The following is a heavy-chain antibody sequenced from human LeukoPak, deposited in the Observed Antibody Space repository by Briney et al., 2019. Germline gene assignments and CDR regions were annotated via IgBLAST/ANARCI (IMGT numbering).Heavy chain of an antibody. D-gene: IGHD3-10*01. CDR3: TTTRPRAITMLRGVRRTKAFDI. CDR1: GFTFSSYE. J-gene: IGHJ3*02. V-gene: IGHV3-48*03. CDR2: ISSSGSTI. Sequence: GGSLRLSCAASGFTFSSYEMNWVRQAPGKGLEWVSYISSSGSTIYYADSVKGRFTISRDNAKNSLYLQMNSLRAEDTAVYYCTTTRPRAITMLRGVRRTKAFDIWGQGTMVTVSS.